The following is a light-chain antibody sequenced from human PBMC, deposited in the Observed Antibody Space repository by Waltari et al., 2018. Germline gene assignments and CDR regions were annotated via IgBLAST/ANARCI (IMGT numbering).Light chain of an antibody. Sequence: VVLTQSPGTLSLSLGERVTLSCRASQSVSSTYVAWYQQKLRQAPRLLIYGASRATGIPDRFSGSGSGTDFTLTISRLEPEDFAVYYCQQFGSSPYTFGQGTKLDI. CDR1: QSVSSTY. CDR2: GAS. V-gene: IGKV3-20*01. CDR3: QQFGSSPYT. J-gene: IGKJ2*01.